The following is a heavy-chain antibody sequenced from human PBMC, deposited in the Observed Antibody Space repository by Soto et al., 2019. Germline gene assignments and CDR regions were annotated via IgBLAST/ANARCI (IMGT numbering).Heavy chain of an antibody. CDR3: ARVEYYYGSGRKIDP. J-gene: IGHJ5*02. Sequence: PSETLSLTCAVYGGSFSGYYWSWIRQPPGKGLEWIGEINHSGSTNYNPSLKSRVTISVDTSKNQFSLKLSSVTAADTAVYYCARVEYYYGSGRKIDPWGQGTLVTVSS. D-gene: IGHD3-10*01. CDR1: GGSFSGYY. V-gene: IGHV4-34*01. CDR2: INHSGST.